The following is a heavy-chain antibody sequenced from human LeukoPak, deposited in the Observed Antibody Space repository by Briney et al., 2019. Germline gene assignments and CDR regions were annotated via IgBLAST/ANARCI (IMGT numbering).Heavy chain of an antibody. CDR2: TYYRSKWYN. V-gene: IGHV6-1*01. D-gene: IGHD3-9*01. J-gene: IGHJ2*01. CDR3: ARRLRYHRNWYFDL. Sequence: SQTLSLTCAISGDSVSSNSAAWNWIRQSPSRGLEWLGRTYYRSKWYNDYAVSVKSRITINPDTSKSQFSLQLNSVTPEDTAVYYCARRLRYHRNWYFDLWGRGTLVTVSS. CDR1: GDSVSSNSAA.